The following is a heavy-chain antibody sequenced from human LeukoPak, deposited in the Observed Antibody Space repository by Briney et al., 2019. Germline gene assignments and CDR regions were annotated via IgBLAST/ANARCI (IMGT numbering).Heavy chain of an antibody. Sequence: GGSLRLSCAASGFTFSSYAMSWVRQAPGKGLEWVSAISGSGGSTYYADSVKGRFTISRGNSKNTLYLQMNSLRAEDTAVYYCAKVFSDYYDSSGYYYFDYWGQGTLVTVSS. CDR3: AKVFSDYYDSSGYYYFDY. CDR1: GFTFSSYA. J-gene: IGHJ4*02. D-gene: IGHD3-22*01. V-gene: IGHV3-23*01. CDR2: ISGSGGST.